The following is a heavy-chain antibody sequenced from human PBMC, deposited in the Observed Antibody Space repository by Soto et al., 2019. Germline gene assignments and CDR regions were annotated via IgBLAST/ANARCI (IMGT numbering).Heavy chain of an antibody. D-gene: IGHD6-13*01. CDR3: ARGGVSSWHSSGIDY. Sequence: QVQLVQSGAEVKKPGSSVKVSCKASGGTFSSYTISWVRQAPGQGLEWMGRIIPILGIANYAQKFQGRVTITADKSTSTAYMELSSLRSEDTAAYYCARGGVSSWHSSGIDYWGQGTLVTVSS. V-gene: IGHV1-69*02. J-gene: IGHJ4*02. CDR2: IIPILGIA. CDR1: GGTFSSYT.